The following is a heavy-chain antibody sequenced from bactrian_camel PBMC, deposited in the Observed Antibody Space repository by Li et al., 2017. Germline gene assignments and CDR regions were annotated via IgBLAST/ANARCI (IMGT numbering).Heavy chain of an antibody. Sequence: HVQLVESGGGSVRPGETLRLSCTASGDIDSANCMGWFRQVPGKGREAIAIMHSPGSETYADSVTGRATISKDHAKNTVDLHMVSLKPEDTAMYYCAADFRRRRAPRLTDVLDLAYKGRGTQVTVS. D-gene: IGHD1*01. J-gene: IGHJ4*01. CDR2: MHSPGSE. V-gene: IGHV3S53*01. CDR1: GDIDSANC.